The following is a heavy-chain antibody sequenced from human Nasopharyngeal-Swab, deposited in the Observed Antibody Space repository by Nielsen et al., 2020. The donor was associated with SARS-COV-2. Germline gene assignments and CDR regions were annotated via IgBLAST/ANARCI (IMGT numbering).Heavy chain of an antibody. CDR2: ISYDGSNK. Sequence: RQPPGKGLEWVAVISYDGSNKYYADSVKGRFTISRDNSKNTLYLQMNSLRAEDTAVYYCAKAGGTVTTRGIDYWGQGTLVTVSS. D-gene: IGHD4-17*01. J-gene: IGHJ4*02. V-gene: IGHV3-30*18. CDR3: AKAGGTVTTRGIDY.